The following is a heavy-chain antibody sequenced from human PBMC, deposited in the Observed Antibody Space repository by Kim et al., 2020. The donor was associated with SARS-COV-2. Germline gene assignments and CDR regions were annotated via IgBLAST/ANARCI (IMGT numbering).Heavy chain of an antibody. Sequence: AVKGRFTISRDRSKTTLYLQMNSLRAEDTAVYYCAKSYLVKLADWGQGTLVSVSS. V-gene: IGHV3-23*01. CDR3: AKSYLVKLAD. D-gene: IGHD3-16*02. J-gene: IGHJ4*02.